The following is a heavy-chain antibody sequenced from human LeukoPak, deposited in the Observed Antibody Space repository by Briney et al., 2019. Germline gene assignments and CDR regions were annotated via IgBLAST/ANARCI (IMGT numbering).Heavy chain of an antibody. V-gene: IGHV5-51*01. CDR3: ARRNIAARTYYYYYYMDV. CDR1: GYSFTSYW. D-gene: IGHD6-6*01. Sequence: GESLKISCKGSGYSFTSYWIGWVRQMPGKGLEWMGIIYPGDSDTRYSPSFQGQVTISADKSISTAYLQWSSLKASDTAMYYCARRNIAARTYYYYYYMDVWGKGTTVTVSS. CDR2: IYPGDSDT. J-gene: IGHJ6*03.